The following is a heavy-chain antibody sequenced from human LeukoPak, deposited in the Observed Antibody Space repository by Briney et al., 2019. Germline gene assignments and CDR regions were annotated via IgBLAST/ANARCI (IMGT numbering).Heavy chain of an antibody. Sequence: SETLSLTCAVYGGSFSGYYWSWIRQPPGKGLEWIGEINHSGSTNYNPSLNNRVTMSVDISKNQFSLKLNSVAAADTAVYYCARGRLREPRALYYYMDVWGKGTTVIVSS. CDR1: GGSFSGYY. V-gene: IGHV4-34*01. D-gene: IGHD1-26*01. CDR2: INHSGST. CDR3: ARGRLREPRALYYYMDV. J-gene: IGHJ6*03.